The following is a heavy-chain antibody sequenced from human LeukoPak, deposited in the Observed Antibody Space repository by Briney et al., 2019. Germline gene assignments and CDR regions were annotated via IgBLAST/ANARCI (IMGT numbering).Heavy chain of an antibody. D-gene: IGHD2/OR15-2a*01. CDR2: INSDGSKT. J-gene: IGHJ3*01. V-gene: IGHV3-74*03. Sequence: PGGSLRLSCEASGFTFSSYWMPWVRQAPGKGLVWVSRINSDGSKTKCADSVKGRVTISRDNAKNKMYLQMDSLRAEDTAVYYCARDLAGGEYSYDAFDLWGQGAMVTVSS. CDR3: ARDLAGGEYSYDAFDL. CDR1: GFTFSSYW.